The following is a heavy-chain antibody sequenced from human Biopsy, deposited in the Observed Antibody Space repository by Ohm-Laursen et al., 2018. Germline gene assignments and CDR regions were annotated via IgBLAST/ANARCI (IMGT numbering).Heavy chain of an antibody. CDR3: GVETTYCSGNRCYPDGMDV. D-gene: IGHD2-15*01. CDR1: GGSISNIY. V-gene: IGHV4-59*08. J-gene: IGHJ6*02. CDR2: MNYSRST. Sequence: PPGTLSLTCTVSGGSISNIYWSWIRQPPGQGLEWIGYMNYSRSTNYNSSLKSRVTISVDASKNQHPLKLRSVTAADTAVYYCGVETTYCSGNRCYPDGMDVWGQGTTVTVSS.